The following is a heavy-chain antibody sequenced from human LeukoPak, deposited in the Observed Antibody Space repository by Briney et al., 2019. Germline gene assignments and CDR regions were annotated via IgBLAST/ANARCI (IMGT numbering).Heavy chain of an antibody. CDR3: ARSGLEIHNWFYP. CDR1: GFNFDDYG. D-gene: IGHD1-7*01. J-gene: IGHJ5*02. CDR2: INWNGGST. Sequence: GGSVRLSCAASGFNFDDYGMSWVRQAPGKWLVWVSGINWNGGSTGYADSVKGRFTISRDNAKNSLYLQMNSLRCNDTALYYFARSGLEIHNWFYPWGQGTLVTVSS. V-gene: IGHV3-20*04.